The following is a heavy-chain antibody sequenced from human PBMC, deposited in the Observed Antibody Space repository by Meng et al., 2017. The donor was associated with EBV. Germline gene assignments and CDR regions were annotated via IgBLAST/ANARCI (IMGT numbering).Heavy chain of an antibody. Sequence: QVQLVQSGAEVKKPGASVRVSCKASGYTFTNYDINWVRQATGQGLEWIGWMNPNNANTGYAQKFQGRVTITRNPSINTAYMELTSLTSEDTAVYYCARGETVAGTWWFDPWGQGTLVTVSS. J-gene: IGHJ5*02. V-gene: IGHV1-8*01. CDR1: GYTFTNYD. CDR3: ARGETVAGTWWFDP. CDR2: MNPNNANT. D-gene: IGHD6-19*01.